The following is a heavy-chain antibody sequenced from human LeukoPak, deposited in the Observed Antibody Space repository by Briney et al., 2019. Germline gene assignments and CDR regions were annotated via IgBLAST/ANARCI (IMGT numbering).Heavy chain of an antibody. CDR2: IYTSGST. D-gene: IGHD4-17*01. CDR3: ASFDYGDFWYFDI. J-gene: IGHJ2*01. Sequence: PSETLSLTCTVSGGSISSGSYYWSWIRQPAGKGLEWIGRIYTSGSTNYNPSLKSRVIMSVDTSKKYFSLKLSSVTGADTAVYYCASFDYGDFWYFDIWGRGALVTVSS. CDR1: GGSISSGSYY. V-gene: IGHV4-61*02.